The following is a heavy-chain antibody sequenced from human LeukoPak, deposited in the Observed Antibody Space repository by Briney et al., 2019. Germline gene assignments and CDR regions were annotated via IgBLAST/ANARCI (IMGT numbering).Heavy chain of an antibody. CDR1: GYTFTSYG. D-gene: IGHD3-16*01. CDR2: ISAYNGKT. V-gene: IGHV1-18*01. CDR3: ARVGRIFGGELDY. Sequence: ASVKVSCKASGYTFTSYGISWVRQAPGQGLEWMGWISAYNGKTNYEQKFQGRITMTIDTSTSTAYMELRSLRSDDAAVYYCARVGRIFGGELDYWGQGTLVTVSS. J-gene: IGHJ4*02.